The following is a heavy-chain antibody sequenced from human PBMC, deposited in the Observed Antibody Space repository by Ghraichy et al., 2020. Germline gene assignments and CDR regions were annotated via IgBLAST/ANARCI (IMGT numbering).Heavy chain of an antibody. D-gene: IGHD2-2*01. CDR2: IYYSGST. J-gene: IGHJ6*02. CDR3: ARHGGWDCSSTSCYYYYGMDV. Sequence: SQTLSLTCTVSGGSISSSSYYWGWIRQPPGKGLEWIGSIYYSGSTYYNPSLKSRVTISVDTSKNQFSLKLSSVTAADTAVYYCARHGGWDCSSTSCYYYYGMDVWGQGTTVTVSS. CDR1: GGSISSSSYY. V-gene: IGHV4-39*01.